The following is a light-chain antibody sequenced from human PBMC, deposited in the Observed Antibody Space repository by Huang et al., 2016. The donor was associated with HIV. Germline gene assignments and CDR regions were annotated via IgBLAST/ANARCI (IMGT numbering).Light chain of an antibody. V-gene: IGKV4-1*01. J-gene: IGKJ3*01. CDR3: QQYYTTPFT. CDR1: RSVLYSSNNKNY. Sequence: DILMTQSPDSLAVSLGERVTINCKSSRSVLYSSNNKNYLAWYQQKPGQPPKLLIHWASTRESGVPDRFSGSGSGTDFTLTISSLQAEDVAVYYCQQYYTTPFTFGPGTKVDIK. CDR2: WAS.